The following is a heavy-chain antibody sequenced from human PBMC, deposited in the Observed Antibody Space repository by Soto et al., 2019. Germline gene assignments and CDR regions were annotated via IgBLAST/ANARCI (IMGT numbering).Heavy chain of an antibody. J-gene: IGHJ4*02. V-gene: IGHV2-5*01. D-gene: IGHD3-10*01. CDR1: GFSLSTSGVG. CDR3: AHTPLSRSSGFDY. Sequence: QITLRESGPTLVKPTQTLTLTCTFSGFSLSTSGVGVGWIRQPPGKALEWLALIYWHDDKRYSPSPKSRLTITTDTHQTHVVLTMTNMDPVYTATSFCAHTPLSRSSGFDYWGQGTLVTVSS. CDR2: IYWHDDK.